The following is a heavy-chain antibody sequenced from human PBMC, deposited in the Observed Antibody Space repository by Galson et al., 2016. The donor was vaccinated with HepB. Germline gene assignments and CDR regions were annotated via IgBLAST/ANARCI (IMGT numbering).Heavy chain of an antibody. D-gene: IGHD6-13*01. V-gene: IGHV4-39*01. J-gene: IGHJ4*02. CDR2: IYYSGST. CDR1: SISSSGYY. Sequence: SISSSGYYWGWIRQPPGKGLEWIGTIYYSGSTYNNPSLKSRVTISVDTSRNQFSLILSSVTAADTAVYYCARHDRKQLGFDYWGQGTLVTVSS. CDR3: ARHDRKQLGFDY.